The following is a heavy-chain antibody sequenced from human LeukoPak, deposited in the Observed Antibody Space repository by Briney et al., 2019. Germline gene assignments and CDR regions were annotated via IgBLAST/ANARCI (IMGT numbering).Heavy chain of an antibody. D-gene: IGHD6-13*01. Sequence: SVKVSCKVSGGTFSSYAISWVREAPGQGPEWMGRIIPILGIANYAQKFQGRVTITADKSTSTAYMELSSLRSEDTAVYYCARSSPPQFAYDYWGQGTLVTVSS. V-gene: IGHV1-69*04. CDR2: IIPILGIA. CDR1: GGTFSSYA. CDR3: ARSSPPQFAYDY. J-gene: IGHJ4*02.